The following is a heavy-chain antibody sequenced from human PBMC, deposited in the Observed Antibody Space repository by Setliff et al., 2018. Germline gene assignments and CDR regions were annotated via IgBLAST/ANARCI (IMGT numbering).Heavy chain of an antibody. CDR2: IKQDGSDK. J-gene: IGHJ3*02. V-gene: IGHV3-7*03. CDR1: EFTFSNYW. Sequence: PGGSLRLSCAASEFTFSNYWMNWVRQAPGKGLEWVANIKQDGSDKYYVDSVKGRFTISRDNAKNSLSLQMNSLRAEDTAVYYCVRARTTNYDFWSGLNAFDIWGQGTMVTVSS. D-gene: IGHD3-3*01. CDR3: VRARTTNYDFWSGLNAFDI.